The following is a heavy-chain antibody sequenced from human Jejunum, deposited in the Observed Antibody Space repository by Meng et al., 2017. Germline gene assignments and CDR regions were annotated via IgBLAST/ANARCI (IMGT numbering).Heavy chain of an antibody. Sequence: GGSLRLSCKASGFSSSDYGMSWVRQTPGKGLEWVAHISGGGAGSEYAESVKGRFAIPRDNSKATLFLQMSSLRADDTSVYYCSKRGSDAVYFDAWGQGNLVTVSS. J-gene: IGHJ4*02. V-gene: IGHV3-23*01. CDR2: ISGGGAGS. CDR3: SKRGSDAVYFDA. D-gene: IGHD2-15*01. CDR1: GFSSSDYG.